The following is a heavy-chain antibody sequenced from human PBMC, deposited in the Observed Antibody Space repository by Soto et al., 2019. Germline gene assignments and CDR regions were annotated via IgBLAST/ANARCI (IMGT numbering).Heavy chain of an antibody. CDR3: ARVRMRGGYSGYDPYYFDY. V-gene: IGHV4-59*01. J-gene: IGHJ4*02. CDR1: GGSISGYY. Sequence: PSETLSLTCTVSGGSISGYYWSWIRQPPGKGLEWIGYIYYSGSTNYNPSLKSRVTMSVDTSNDQFSLRLSSVTAADTAVYYCARVRMRGGYSGYDPYYFDYWGQGTLVTVSS. CDR2: IYYSGST. D-gene: IGHD5-12*01.